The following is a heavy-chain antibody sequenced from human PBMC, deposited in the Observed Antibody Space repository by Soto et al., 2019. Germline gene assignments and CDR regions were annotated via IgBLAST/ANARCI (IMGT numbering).Heavy chain of an antibody. CDR2: IKEDGSDM. V-gene: IGHV3-7*01. J-gene: IGHJ4*02. CDR1: GFTFSSYC. Sequence: EVQLVESGGGLVQPGGSLRLSCAASGFTFSSYCMSWVRQAPGKGLEWVANIKEDGSDMYYVDSVKGRFTISRDNAKNSLYLHMNSLRAEDTAVYYCATEVWVYYDFWSGYSDYRGQGTLVTVSS. D-gene: IGHD3-3*01. CDR3: ATEVWVYYDFWSGYSDY.